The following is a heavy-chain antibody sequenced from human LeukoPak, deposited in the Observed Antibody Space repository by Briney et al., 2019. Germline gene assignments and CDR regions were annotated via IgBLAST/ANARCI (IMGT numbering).Heavy chain of an antibody. D-gene: IGHD3-16*01. CDR2: IYYSGST. V-gene: IGHV4-59*01. CDR3: ARDTAFMITFGGVSEGFDP. Sequence: SETLSLTCTVSGASISSYYWSWIRQPTGKGLEWIGYIYYSGSTNYNPSLKSRVTISVDTSKNQFSLKLSSVTAADTAVYYCARDTAFMITFGGVSEGFDPWGQGTLVTVSS. J-gene: IGHJ5*02. CDR1: GASISSYY.